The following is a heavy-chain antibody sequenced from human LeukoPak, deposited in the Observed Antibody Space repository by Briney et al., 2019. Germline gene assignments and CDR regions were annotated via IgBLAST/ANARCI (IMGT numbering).Heavy chain of an antibody. J-gene: IGHJ4*02. CDR1: GYIFTGYY. CDR3: AREVGVSGYSGYDPVDY. CDR2: INPNSGGT. D-gene: IGHD5-12*01. Sequence: GASVRVSCKASGYIFTGYYMYWVRQAPGQGLEWMGWINPNSGGTNYAQKFQGRVTMTRDTSISAAYMELSRLRSDDTAVYYCAREVGVSGYSGYDPVDYWGQGTLVTVSS. V-gene: IGHV1-2*02.